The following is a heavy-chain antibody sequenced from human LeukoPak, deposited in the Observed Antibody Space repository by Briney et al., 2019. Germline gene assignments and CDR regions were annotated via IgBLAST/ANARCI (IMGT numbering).Heavy chain of an antibody. CDR1: GGSFRGYS. J-gene: IGHJ6*03. Sequence: PSETLSLTCDVHGGSFRGYSWNWIRQPPGKGLEWIGEINHSGRANYNPSLKSRVTISVDTSKNQFSLKLSSVTAADTAVYYCARSVEGYCSGGSCYYYYYYMDVWGKGTTVTVSS. V-gene: IGHV4-34*01. CDR3: ARSVEGYCSGGSCYYYYYYMDV. D-gene: IGHD2-15*01. CDR2: INHSGRA.